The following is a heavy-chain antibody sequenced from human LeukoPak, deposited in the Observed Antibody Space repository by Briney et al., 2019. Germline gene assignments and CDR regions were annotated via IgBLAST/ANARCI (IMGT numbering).Heavy chain of an antibody. D-gene: IGHD3-3*01. CDR1: GGYMENIY. CDR2: IYHQAGT. J-gene: IGHJ3*02. V-gene: IGHV4-59*01. Sequence: SETLSLTCTVSGGYMENIYWHWIRQPPGKGLEWIGYIYHQAGTEYNPSLKNRVAVSVDTSKNQFSLKLSSVTAADTAVYYCAKIKTTFGVVTHAFDIWGQGTIVTVSP. CDR3: AKIKTTFGVVTHAFDI.